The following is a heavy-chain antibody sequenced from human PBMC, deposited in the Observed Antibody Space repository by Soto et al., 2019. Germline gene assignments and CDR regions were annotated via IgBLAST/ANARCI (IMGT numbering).Heavy chain of an antibody. CDR1: GYSFTSYW. Sequence: GESLKISCKGSGYSFTSYWISWVRQMPGKGLEWMGRIDPSDSYTNYSPSFQGHVTISADKSISTAYLQWSSLKASDTAMYYCASAYYYDSSGYSAFDIWGPGTMVTVSS. V-gene: IGHV5-10-1*01. J-gene: IGHJ3*02. CDR3: ASAYYYDSSGYSAFDI. CDR2: IDPSDSYT. D-gene: IGHD3-22*01.